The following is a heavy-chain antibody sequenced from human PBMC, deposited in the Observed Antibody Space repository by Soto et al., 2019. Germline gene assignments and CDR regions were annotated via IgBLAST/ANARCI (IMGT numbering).Heavy chain of an antibody. CDR1: GFTFSSYS. CDR2: ISSSSSYI. V-gene: IGHV3-21*01. D-gene: IGHD6-19*01. Sequence: EVQLVESGGGLVKPGGSLRLSCAASGFTFSSYSMNWVRQAPGKGLEWVSSISSSSSYIYYADSVKGRFTISRDNAKNSLYLQMNSLRAEDTAVYYCAREAAVAGTFHDAFDIWGQGTMVTVSS. J-gene: IGHJ3*02. CDR3: AREAAVAGTFHDAFDI.